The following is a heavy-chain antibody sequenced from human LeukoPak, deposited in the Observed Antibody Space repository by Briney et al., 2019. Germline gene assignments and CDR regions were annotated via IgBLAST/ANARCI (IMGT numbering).Heavy chain of an antibody. D-gene: IGHD3-16*01. CDR3: AKDLYYDYVWGSLADY. CDR2: ISYDGSNK. Sequence: GGSLRLSCAASGFTFSSYGMHWVRQAPGKGLEWVAVISYDGSNKYYADSVKGRFTISKDNSKNTLYLQMNSLRAEDTAVYCCAKDLYYDYVWGSLADYWGQGTLVTVSS. V-gene: IGHV3-30*18. CDR1: GFTFSSYG. J-gene: IGHJ4*02.